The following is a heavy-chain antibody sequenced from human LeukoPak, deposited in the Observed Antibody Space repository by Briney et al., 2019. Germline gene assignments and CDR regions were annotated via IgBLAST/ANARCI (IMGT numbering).Heavy chain of an antibody. CDR1: GFTFGSYD. Sequence: GGSLRLSCAASGFTFGSYDMHWVRQATGKGLEWVSAIGTAGDTYYPGSVKGRFTISRENAKNSLYLQMNSLRAGDTAVYYCARADSSGWYDYWGQGTLVTVSS. J-gene: IGHJ4*02. D-gene: IGHD6-19*01. CDR3: ARADSSGWYDY. CDR2: IGTAGDT. V-gene: IGHV3-13*01.